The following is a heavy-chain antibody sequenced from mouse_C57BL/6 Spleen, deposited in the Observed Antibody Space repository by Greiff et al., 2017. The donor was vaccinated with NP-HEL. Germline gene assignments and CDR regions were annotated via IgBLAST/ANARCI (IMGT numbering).Heavy chain of an antibody. V-gene: IGHV1-76*01. J-gene: IGHJ2*01. D-gene: IGHD2-5*01. CDR3: AREEAYYSNYYFDY. CDR1: GYTFTDYY. Sequence: QVHVKQSGAELVRPGASVKLSCKASGYTFTDYYINWVKQRPGQGLEWIARIYPGSGNTYYNEKFKGKATLTAEKSSSTAYMQLSSLTSEDSAVYFCAREEAYYSNYYFDYWGQGTTLTVSS. CDR2: IYPGSGNT.